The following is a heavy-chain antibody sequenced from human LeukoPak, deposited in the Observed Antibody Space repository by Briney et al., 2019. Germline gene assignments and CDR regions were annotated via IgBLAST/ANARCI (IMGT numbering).Heavy chain of an antibody. J-gene: IGHJ4*02. D-gene: IGHD1-1*01. CDR1: GYAFTNYG. CDR3: ARRHLIGNGYFDH. V-gene: IGHV1-18*01. Sequence: ASVRVSCKASGYAFTNYGVGWLRLAPGQGLQWLGWISTFNGNTNYAQIVQDRVTMTTDTSTNTAYLELRSLRSDDTAVYYCARRHLIGNGYFDHWGQGTLVTVSS. CDR2: ISTFNGNT.